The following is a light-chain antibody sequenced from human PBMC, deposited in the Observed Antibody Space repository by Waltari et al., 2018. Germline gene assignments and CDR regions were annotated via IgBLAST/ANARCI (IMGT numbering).Light chain of an antibody. CDR1: SRDVGGYTY. CDR2: DIS. CDR3: TSYTSRNTLV. J-gene: IGLJ1*01. V-gene: IGLV2-14*01. Sequence: QSALTQPASVSGSPGQSITISCTGSSRDVGGYTYLSWYQQHPGKVPKVIIFDISNRPSRVSNRFSGSKSGNTASLTISGLQPEDEADYYCTSYTSRNTLVFGTGTKVTVL.